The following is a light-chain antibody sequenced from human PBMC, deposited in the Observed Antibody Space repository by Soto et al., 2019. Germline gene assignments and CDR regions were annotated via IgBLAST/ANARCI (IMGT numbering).Light chain of an antibody. V-gene: IGLV2-14*01. CDR2: GVS. J-gene: IGLJ3*02. CDR3: NSFTIRNTWV. Sequence: QSALTQPASVSGSLGQSITISCTGTKSDVGTYNHVSWYQQHPGRAPKLILYGVSDRPSGVSNRFSGSKSGNTASLTISGLQAEDEAEYYCNSFTIRNTWVFGGGTKLTVL. CDR1: KSDVGTYNH.